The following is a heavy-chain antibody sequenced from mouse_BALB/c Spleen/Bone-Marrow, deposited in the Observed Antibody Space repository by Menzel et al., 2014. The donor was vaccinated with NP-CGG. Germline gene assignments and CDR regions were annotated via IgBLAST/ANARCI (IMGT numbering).Heavy chain of an antibody. CDR1: GFTFSNYW. J-gene: IGHJ3*01. D-gene: IGHD2-3*01. CDR3: TSMRRRGFAY. CDR2: IRLKSNNYAT. V-gene: IGHV6-6*02. Sequence: DVKLQESGGGLVQPGGSMKLSCVASGFTFSNYWMNWVRQSPGKGLEWVAEIRLKSNNYATHYAESVKGRFTISRDDSKSSVYLQMNNLRAEDTGIYYCTSMRRRGFAYWGQGTLVTVSA.